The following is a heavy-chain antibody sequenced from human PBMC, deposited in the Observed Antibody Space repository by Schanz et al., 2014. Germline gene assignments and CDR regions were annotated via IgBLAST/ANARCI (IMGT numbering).Heavy chain of an antibody. CDR2: IGGSDGNT. J-gene: IGHJ4*02. CDR1: GYTFTRSG. CDR3: ARDRDQWDGNYLDY. V-gene: IGHV1-18*01. Sequence: QVQLVQSGGEVKTPGASVKVSCKASGYTFTRSGISWVRQAPGQGLEWMGWIGGSDGNTNVGQKFQGRVTMTTDTSTSTVYMELRSLTSDDSAVYYCARDRDQWDGNYLDYWGQGTLVTVSS. D-gene: IGHD1-26*01.